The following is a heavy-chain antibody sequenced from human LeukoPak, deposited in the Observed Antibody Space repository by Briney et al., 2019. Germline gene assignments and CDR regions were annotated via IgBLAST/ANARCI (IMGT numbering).Heavy chain of an antibody. J-gene: IGHJ5*02. CDR2: INHSGST. V-gene: IGHV4-34*01. Sequence: SETLSLTCAVYGGSFSGYYWSWIRQPPGKGLEWIGEINHSGSTNYNPSLKSRVTISVDTSKNQFSLKLSSVTAADTAVYYCARERRRVVGRVGRSNWFDPWGQGTLVTVSS. D-gene: IGHD3-10*01. CDR3: ARERRRVVGRVGRSNWFDP. CDR1: GGSFSGYY.